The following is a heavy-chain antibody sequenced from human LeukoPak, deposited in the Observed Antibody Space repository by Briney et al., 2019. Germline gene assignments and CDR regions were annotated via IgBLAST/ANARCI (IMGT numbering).Heavy chain of an antibody. V-gene: IGHV3-7*03. CDR1: GFTFRSHW. Sequence: GGSLRLSCAASGFTFRSHWMTWVRQAPGKGLEWVANIKQDGSEQYYGDSVKGRFTISRDNSKNTLYLQMNSLRAEDTAVYYCAKADGDYAYSAFDIWGQGTMVTVSS. CDR2: IKQDGSEQ. D-gene: IGHD4-17*01. CDR3: AKADGDYAYSAFDI. J-gene: IGHJ3*02.